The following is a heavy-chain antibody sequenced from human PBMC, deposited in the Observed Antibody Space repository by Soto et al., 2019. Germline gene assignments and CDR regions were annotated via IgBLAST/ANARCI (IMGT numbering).Heavy chain of an antibody. CDR3: SKGTGYCSSSSCRRDYYFYYGMDV. V-gene: IGHV3-23*01. CDR1: GFTFTSYA. D-gene: IGHD2-2*01. CDR2: TSGSDGST. Sequence: GGSLRLSCAASGFTFTSYAMSWVRQAPGKGLEWVSATSGSDGSTYYADSVKGRFTISRDNSKNTLYLQMNSLRAEDTAVYYCSKGTGYCSSSSCRRDYYFYYGMDVWGQGTTVTVS. J-gene: IGHJ6*02.